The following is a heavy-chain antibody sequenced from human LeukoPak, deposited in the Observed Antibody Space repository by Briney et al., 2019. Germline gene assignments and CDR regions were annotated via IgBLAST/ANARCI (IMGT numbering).Heavy chain of an antibody. Sequence: PGGSLRLSCAASRFTFSSYGMHWVRQAPGKGLEWVAVIWYDGSNKYYADSVKGRFTISRDNSKNTLYLQMNSLRAEDTAVYYCAKGPHSGRNRNNWFDPWGQGTLVTVSS. CDR3: AKGPHSGRNRNNWFDP. CDR2: IWYDGSNK. CDR1: RFTFSSYG. J-gene: IGHJ5*02. V-gene: IGHV3-33*06. D-gene: IGHD1-26*01.